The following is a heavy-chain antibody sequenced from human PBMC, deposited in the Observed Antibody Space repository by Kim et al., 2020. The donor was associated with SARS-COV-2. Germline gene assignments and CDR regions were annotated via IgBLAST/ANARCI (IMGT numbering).Heavy chain of an antibody. CDR3: ARGGGYCSSTSCPGYYYGMDV. V-gene: IGHV3-21*01. J-gene: IGHJ6*02. CDR2: ISSSSSYI. D-gene: IGHD2-2*01. CDR1: GFTFSSYS. Sequence: GGSLRLSCAASGFTFSSYSMNWVRQAPGKGLEWVSSISSSSSYIYYADSEKGQFTISRDNAKNQLYLQMNSPRAEDTAVYYCARGGGYCSSTSCPGYYYGMDVWGQGTTVTVSS.